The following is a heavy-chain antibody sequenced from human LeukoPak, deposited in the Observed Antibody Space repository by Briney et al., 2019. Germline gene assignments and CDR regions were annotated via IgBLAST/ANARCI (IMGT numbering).Heavy chain of an antibody. CDR2: INHRGTT. J-gene: IGHJ5*02. CDR3: ARGAPHTSSVWFDP. Sequence: SETLSLTCAVSGESFSHYYWSWLRQTPGKGLEWMGEINHRGTTNYNPSLKSRVAISIDTSRNQFSLQVTSVTAADTAVFYCARGAPHTSSVWFDPWGQGTLVTVSS. V-gene: IGHV4-34*01. CDR1: GESFSHYY. D-gene: IGHD2-2*01.